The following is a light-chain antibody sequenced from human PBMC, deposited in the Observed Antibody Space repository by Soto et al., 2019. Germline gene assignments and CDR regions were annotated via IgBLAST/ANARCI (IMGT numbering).Light chain of an antibody. CDR1: SSNIGSND. CDR3: GTWDSSLIAL. Sequence: QSVLTQPPSVSAAPGQKVTISCSGKSSNIGSNDVSWYQQLPGKAPKLLIYENSQRPSGIPDRFSGSKSGTSATLGITGLQTGDEGDYYCGTWDSSLIALFGTGTKVTVL. J-gene: IGLJ1*01. CDR2: ENS. V-gene: IGLV1-51*02.